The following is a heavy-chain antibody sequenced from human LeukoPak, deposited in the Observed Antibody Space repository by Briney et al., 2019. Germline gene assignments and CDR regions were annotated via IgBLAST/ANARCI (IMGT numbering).Heavy chain of an antibody. CDR3: ARGILATSIAAPYY. V-gene: IGHV4-59*01. CDR1: YDSISSYY. Sequence: NPSETLSLTCTVAYDSISSYYWSWIRQPPGKGLEWIGYIHNSGSTMYNPSLKSRLAMSLDTSKNQFSLNLNSVTAADTAVYYCARGILATSIAAPYYWGQGTLVTVSS. CDR2: IHNSGST. J-gene: IGHJ4*02. D-gene: IGHD6-13*01.